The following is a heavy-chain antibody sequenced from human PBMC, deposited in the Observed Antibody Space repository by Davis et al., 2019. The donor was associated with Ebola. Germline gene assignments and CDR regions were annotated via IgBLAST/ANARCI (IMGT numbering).Heavy chain of an antibody. CDR3: ARTRDGYAYYYYYGMDV. CDR2: IYWDDDK. V-gene: IGHV2-5*02. D-gene: IGHD5-24*01. Sequence: SGPTLVKPTQTLTLTCTFSGFSLSTSGMGVGWIRQPPGKALEWLALIYWDDDKRYRPSLKSRLTITKDTSKNQVVLTMTNMDPVDTATYFCARTRDGYAYYYYYGMDVWGKGTTVTVSS. J-gene: IGHJ6*04. CDR1: GFSLSTSGMG.